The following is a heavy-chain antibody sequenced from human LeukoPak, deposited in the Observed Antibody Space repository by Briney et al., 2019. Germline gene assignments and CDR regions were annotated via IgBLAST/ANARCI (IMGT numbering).Heavy chain of an antibody. D-gene: IGHD6-13*01. Sequence: PRGSLRLSCPHSGFSVSNYDMHWVRHVKGKGLEWVSTICFAVDTYYAISVKGRFSISTKNAENSLHLQMTNLRAGDTATYYCSRGAAAGTGHYFMDVWGSGTTVIVSS. CDR1: GFSVSNYD. V-gene: IGHV3-13*04. CDR3: SRGAAAGTGHYFMDV. J-gene: IGHJ6*03. CDR2: ICFAVDT.